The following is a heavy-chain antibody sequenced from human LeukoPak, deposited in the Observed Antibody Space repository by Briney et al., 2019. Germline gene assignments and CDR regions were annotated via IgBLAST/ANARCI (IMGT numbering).Heavy chain of an antibody. CDR3: TRHSKVTTSSSHYYYGLDV. CDR1: GGSVSTTDYY. D-gene: IGHD6-6*01. J-gene: IGHJ6*02. Sequence: SEALSLTFSISGGSVSTTDYYWAWIRQPPGKGLEWIGSVYYSGSTYYNPSLKSRVTIAVDTSKNQFSLKLSSVTAADTAVYYCTRHSKVTTSSSHYYYGLDVWGQGTTVTVSS. CDR2: VYYSGST. V-gene: IGHV4-39*01.